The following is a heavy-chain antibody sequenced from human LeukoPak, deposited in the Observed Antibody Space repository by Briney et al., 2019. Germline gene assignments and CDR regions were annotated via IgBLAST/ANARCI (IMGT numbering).Heavy chain of an antibody. D-gene: IGHD3-10*01. CDR2: IWYDGTNK. V-gene: IGHV3-33*01. CDR1: GFTFSSYG. J-gene: IGHJ3*02. Sequence: GGSRRLSCAASGFTFSSYGMHWVRQAPGKGLEWVALIWYDGTNKYYADSVKGRFTISRDNSKNTLYLQMNSLRAEDTAVYYCARDYVLFSDYYSSGFFDDAFDIWGQGTMVTVSS. CDR3: ARDYVLFSDYYSSGFFDDAFDI.